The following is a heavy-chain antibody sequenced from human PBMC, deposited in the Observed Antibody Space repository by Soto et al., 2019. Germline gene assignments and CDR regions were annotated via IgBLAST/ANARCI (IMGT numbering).Heavy chain of an antibody. J-gene: IGHJ4*02. Sequence: EVQLVESGGGLVKPGGSLRLSCAASGFTFSSYSMNCVRQAPGKGLEWVSSISSSSSYIYYADSVKGRFTISRDNAKNSLYLQMNSLRAEDTAVYYCARGDDSGYDYLDYWGQGTLVTVSS. D-gene: IGHD5-12*01. V-gene: IGHV3-21*01. CDR2: ISSSSSYI. CDR3: ARGDDSGYDYLDY. CDR1: GFTFSSYS.